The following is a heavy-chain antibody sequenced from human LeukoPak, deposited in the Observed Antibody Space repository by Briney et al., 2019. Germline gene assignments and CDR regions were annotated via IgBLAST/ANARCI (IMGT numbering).Heavy chain of an antibody. CDR1: GFTFSSYA. J-gene: IGHJ4*02. CDR3: ARDTSIGKYCTSGVCSPFDY. V-gene: IGHV3-23*01. Sequence: GGSLRLSCAGSGFTFSSYAMSWVRQAPGKGLEWVSAISDSGDYTYYADSVKGRFTISRDNSKNTLYLHVNSLRAEDTAVYYCARDTSIGKYCTSGVCSPFDYWGQGTLVTISS. CDR2: ISDSGDYT. D-gene: IGHD2-8*01.